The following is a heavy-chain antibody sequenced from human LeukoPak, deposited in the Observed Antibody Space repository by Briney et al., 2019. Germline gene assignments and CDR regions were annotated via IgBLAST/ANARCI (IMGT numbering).Heavy chain of an antibody. V-gene: IGHV1-2*02. CDR3: ARDQTGDGFDC. Sequence: ASVKVSCKASGCTFTGYYLNWVRQAPGQGLEWMGWINPNTGATNYAQKFQGRITMTRDTSISTVYMELSRLRSDDTAVYYCARDQTGDGFDCWGQGTLVTVSS. CDR1: GCTFTGYY. J-gene: IGHJ4*02. D-gene: IGHD7-27*01. CDR2: INPNTGAT.